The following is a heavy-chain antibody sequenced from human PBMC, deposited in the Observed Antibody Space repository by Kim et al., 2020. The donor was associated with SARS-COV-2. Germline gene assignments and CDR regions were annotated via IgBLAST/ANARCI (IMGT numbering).Heavy chain of an antibody. J-gene: IGHJ6*02. Sequence: GGSLRLSCAASGFTFSSYAMHWVRQAPGKGLEWVAVISYDGSNKYYADSVKGRFTISRDNSKNTLYLQMNSLRAEDTAVYYCAKTYYDFWSGYYGWYYGMDVWGQGTTVTVSS. D-gene: IGHD3-3*01. V-gene: IGHV3-30*04. CDR1: GFTFSSYA. CDR3: AKTYYDFWSGYYGWYYGMDV. CDR2: ISYDGSNK.